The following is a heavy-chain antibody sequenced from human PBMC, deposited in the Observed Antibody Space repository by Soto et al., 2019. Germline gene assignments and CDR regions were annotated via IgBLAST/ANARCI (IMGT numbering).Heavy chain of an antibody. Sequence: ASVKVSCKASGYTFTGYYMHWVRQAPGQGLEWMGWINPNSGGTNYAQKFQGWVTMTRDTSISTAYMELSRLRSDDTAVYYCARGATVAGQLFWFDPWGQGTLVTVSS. V-gene: IGHV1-2*04. J-gene: IGHJ5*02. D-gene: IGHD6-19*01. CDR2: INPNSGGT. CDR3: ARGATVAGQLFWFDP. CDR1: GYTFTGYY.